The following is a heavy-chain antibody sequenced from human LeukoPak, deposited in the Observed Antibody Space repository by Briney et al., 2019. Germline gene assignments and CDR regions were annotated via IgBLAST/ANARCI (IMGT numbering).Heavy chain of an antibody. D-gene: IGHD3-3*01. CDR2: ITGSGSRT. CDR3: AKDPNGDYIGTFDI. CDR1: QFKFNNYG. J-gene: IGHJ3*02. V-gene: IGHV3-23*01. Sequence: GGSLRLSCATSQFKFNNYGMTWVRQAPGKGLEWVSSITGSGSRTQYADSVQGRFTISRDNSKNTLYLQMNSLRAEDTAVYYCAKDPNGDYIGTFDIWGQGTMVTVSS.